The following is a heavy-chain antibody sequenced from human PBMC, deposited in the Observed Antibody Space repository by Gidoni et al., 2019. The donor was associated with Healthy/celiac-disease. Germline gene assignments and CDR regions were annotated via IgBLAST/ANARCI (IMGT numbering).Heavy chain of an antibody. D-gene: IGHD3-22*01. J-gene: IGHJ3*02. Sequence: EVQLVETGGGLIQPGGSLRLSCAASGFPVRSNYMSWVRQAPGKGLEWVSVIYSGGSTYYADSVKGRFTISRDNSKNTLYLQMNSLRAEDTAVYYCAREYYYDSSGYYPDAFDIWGQGTMVTVSS. CDR1: GFPVRSNY. CDR3: AREYYYDSSGYYPDAFDI. V-gene: IGHV3-53*02. CDR2: IYSGGST.